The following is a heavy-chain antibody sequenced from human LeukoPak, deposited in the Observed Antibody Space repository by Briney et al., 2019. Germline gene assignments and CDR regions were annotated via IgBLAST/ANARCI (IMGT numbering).Heavy chain of an antibody. J-gene: IGHJ4*02. CDR1: GFTFSSYE. CDR2: ISINTDT. V-gene: IGHV3-21*04. D-gene: IGHD1-26*01. Sequence: GGSLRLSCAASGFTFSSYEMNWVRQPPGKGLEWVSFISINTDTFYADSVRGRFTISRGSSKNTLFLQMNSLRDEDSAVYYCAIAQSWDELFDSWGQGTLVTVSS. CDR3: AIAQSWDELFDS.